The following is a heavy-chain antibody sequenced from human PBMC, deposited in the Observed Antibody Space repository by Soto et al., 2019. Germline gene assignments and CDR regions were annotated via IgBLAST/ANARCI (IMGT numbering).Heavy chain of an antibody. D-gene: IGHD1-1*01. CDR2: INPDTGDT. V-gene: IGHV1-2*02. CDR3: ARGPYKNWFAP. CDR1: GYTFTAYY. J-gene: IGHJ5*02. Sequence: ASVKVSCKTSGYTFTAYYLHWVRQAPGQGLEWMGWINPDTGDTRSVRKFQGRVTMTRDTSITTVYMVLSRLTTDDTAVYYCARGPYKNWFAPWGQGTLVTVSS.